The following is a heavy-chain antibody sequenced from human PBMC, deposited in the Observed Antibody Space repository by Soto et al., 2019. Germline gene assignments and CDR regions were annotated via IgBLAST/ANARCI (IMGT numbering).Heavy chain of an antibody. Sequence: EVQLVETGGGLIQPGGSLKLSCSVAGFTVSDSMSWVRQAPGKGLECVSFIHSDGSTHYTDSVRGRFTISRDNSKNTLYLQMDRLRVYDTAVYFCTRDASGPFDYWGQGTLVTVSS. CDR2: IHSDGST. J-gene: IGHJ4*02. CDR1: GFTVSDS. CDR3: TRDASGPFDY. D-gene: IGHD6-19*01. V-gene: IGHV3-53*02.